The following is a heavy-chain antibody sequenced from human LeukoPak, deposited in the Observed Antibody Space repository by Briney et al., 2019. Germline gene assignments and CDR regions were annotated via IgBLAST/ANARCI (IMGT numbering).Heavy chain of an antibody. Sequence: PSETLSLTCTVSGGSISSYYWSWIRQPPGKGLEWIGYIYYSGSTNYNPSLKGRVPISVDTSKNQFSLKLSSVTAADTAVYYCARDQTISSSIYYYYGMDVWGQGTTVTVSS. CDR1: GGSISSYY. V-gene: IGHV4-59*01. D-gene: IGHD6-6*01. CDR2: IYYSGST. CDR3: ARDQTISSSIYYYYGMDV. J-gene: IGHJ6*02.